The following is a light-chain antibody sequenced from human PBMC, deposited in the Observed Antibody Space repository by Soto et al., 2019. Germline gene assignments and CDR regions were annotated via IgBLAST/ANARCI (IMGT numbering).Light chain of an antibody. Sequence: DIELTQSPATLSLSLGDRATISCRASQSVSSYFAWYQQKPGQAPRLLIYDASNRATGIPARFSGSGSGTEFTLTISSLQPDDFAAYYCQQHSNWPRTFGQGTKVEIK. CDR2: DAS. J-gene: IGKJ1*01. CDR1: QSVSSY. V-gene: IGKV3-11*01. CDR3: QQHSNWPRT.